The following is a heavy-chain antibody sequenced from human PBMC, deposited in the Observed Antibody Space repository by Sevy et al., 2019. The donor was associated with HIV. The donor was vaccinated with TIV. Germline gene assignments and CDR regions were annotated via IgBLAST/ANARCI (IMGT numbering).Heavy chain of an antibody. Sequence: SETLSLTCTVSGGSISSYYWSWIRQPAGKGLEWIGRIYTSGSTNYNPSLKSRVTMSVDTSKNQFSLKLSSVTAADTAVYYCARDMDIVVVPAAKFREDYYYYMDVWGKGTTVTVSS. CDR2: IYTSGST. V-gene: IGHV4-4*07. J-gene: IGHJ6*03. CDR1: GGSISSYY. D-gene: IGHD2-2*03. CDR3: ARDMDIVVVPAAKFREDYYYYMDV.